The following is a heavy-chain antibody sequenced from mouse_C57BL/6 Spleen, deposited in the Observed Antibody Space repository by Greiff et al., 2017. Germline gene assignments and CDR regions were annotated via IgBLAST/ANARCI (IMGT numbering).Heavy chain of an antibody. CDR2: ISGGGGNT. J-gene: IGHJ4*01. CDR1: GFTFSSYT. CDR3: ARYVLLITTVVGDYAMDY. D-gene: IGHD1-1*01. V-gene: IGHV5-9*01. Sequence: EVKVEESGGGLVKPGGSLKLSCAASGFTFSSYTMSWVRQTPEKRLEWVATISGGGGNTYYPDSVKGRFTISRDNAKNTLYLQMSSLRSEDTALYYCARYVLLITTVVGDYAMDYWGQGTSVTVSS.